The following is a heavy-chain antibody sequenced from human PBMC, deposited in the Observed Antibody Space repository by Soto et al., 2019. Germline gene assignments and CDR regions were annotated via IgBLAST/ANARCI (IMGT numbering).Heavy chain of an antibody. CDR1: GFTFSSYA. D-gene: IGHD1-1*01. CDR2: ISYDGSNK. CDR3: ARASHSPEPRYYGMDV. J-gene: IGHJ6*02. Sequence: GGSLRLSCAASGFTFSSYAMRWVRQAPGKGLEWVAVISYDGSNKYYADSVKGRFTISRDNSKNTLYLQMNSLRAEDTAVYCGARASHSPEPRYYGMDVWGQGTTVTVSS. V-gene: IGHV3-30-3*01.